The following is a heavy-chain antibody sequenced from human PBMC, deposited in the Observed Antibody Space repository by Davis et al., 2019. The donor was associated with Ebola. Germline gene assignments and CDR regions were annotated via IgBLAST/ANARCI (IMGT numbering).Heavy chain of an antibody. V-gene: IGHV3-23*01. D-gene: IGHD2/OR15-2a*01. CDR3: ADPLSSI. J-gene: IGHJ6*02. CDR2: ISNLALKT. CDR1: GFTFNTYA. Sequence: GESLKISCAASGFTFNTYAMSWVRQAPGRGLECVSVISNLALKTFYSDSVQGRFIISRDNSKSLVSLQMNNLRVDDTAIYYCADPLSSIWGQGTTVTVS.